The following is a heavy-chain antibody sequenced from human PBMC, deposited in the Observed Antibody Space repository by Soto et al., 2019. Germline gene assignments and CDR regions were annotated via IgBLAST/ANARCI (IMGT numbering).Heavy chain of an antibody. D-gene: IGHD6-6*01. CDR3: AKGLFFAGSSPGFDY. Sequence: GGSLRLSCVASGFTFSNYVMTWVRQAPGKGPEWVSVINGRGDTTYYSDSVKGRFTISRDNSKNMVSLQMNSLRAEDTAVYYCAKGLFFAGSSPGFDYWGQGTLVTVSS. V-gene: IGHV3-23*01. J-gene: IGHJ4*02. CDR2: INGRGDTT. CDR1: GFTFSNYV.